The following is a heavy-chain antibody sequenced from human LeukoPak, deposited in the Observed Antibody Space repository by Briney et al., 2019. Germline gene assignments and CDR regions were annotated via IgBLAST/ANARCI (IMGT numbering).Heavy chain of an antibody. CDR1: GGTFSSYA. D-gene: IGHD3-16*01. J-gene: IGHJ6*03. CDR2: IIPIFGTA. Sequence: SVKVSCKASGGTFSSYAISWVRQAPGQGLEWMGGIIPIFGTANYAQKFQGRVTITADESTSTAYMELSSLRSEDTAVYYCASGPVIPNLLRFGYYYYMDVWGKGTTVTISS. CDR3: ASGPVIPNLLRFGYYYYMDV. V-gene: IGHV1-69*13.